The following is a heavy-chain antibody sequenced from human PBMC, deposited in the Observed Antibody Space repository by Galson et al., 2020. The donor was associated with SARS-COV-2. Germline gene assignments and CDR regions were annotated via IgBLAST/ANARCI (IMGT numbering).Heavy chain of an antibody. J-gene: IGHJ5*02. CDR2: ISDSGGNT. Sequence: GGSLRLYCAGSGFTFSSYDMSWVRQAPGKGLEWVSAISDSGGNTYYADSVKGRFTISRDNSKNTLYLQMNSLRDEDTAVYYCAKRSIQWELLFWFDPWGQGTLVTVSS. D-gene: IGHD1-26*01. V-gene: IGHV3-23*01. CDR1: GFTFSSYD. CDR3: AKRSIQWELLFWFDP.